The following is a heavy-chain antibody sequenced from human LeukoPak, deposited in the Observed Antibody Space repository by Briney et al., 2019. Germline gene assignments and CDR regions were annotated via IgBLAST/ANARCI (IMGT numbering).Heavy chain of an antibody. J-gene: IGHJ4*02. V-gene: IGHV3-74*01. CDR2: INGDGRST. CDR1: GFTFSNYW. CDR3: ARDFMYNTNCVGC. D-gene: IGHD2-2*01. Sequence: GGSLRLSCAPTGFTFSNYWMLWVRKAPGKELVWVSRINGDGRSTTYADCVKGRFTISRDNAENTLYLQMNSLRADDTAVYYCARDFMYNTNCVGCWGQGTLVTVSS.